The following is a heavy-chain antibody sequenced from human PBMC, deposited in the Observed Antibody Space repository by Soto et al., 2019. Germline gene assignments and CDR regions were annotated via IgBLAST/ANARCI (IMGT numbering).Heavy chain of an antibody. Sequence: SETLSLTCTVSGGSVSSGSYYWRWIRQPPGKGLEWIGYIYYSGSTNYNPSLKSRVTISVDTSKNQFSLKLSSVTAADTAVYYCARVSRDSSGSIMRFDYWGQGTLVTVPQ. V-gene: IGHV4-61*01. J-gene: IGHJ4*02. CDR3: ARVSRDSSGSIMRFDY. CDR2: IYYSGST. CDR1: GGSVSSGSYY. D-gene: IGHD3-22*01.